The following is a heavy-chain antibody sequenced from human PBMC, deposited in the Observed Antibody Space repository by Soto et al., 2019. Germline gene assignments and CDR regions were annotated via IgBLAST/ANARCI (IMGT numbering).Heavy chain of an antibody. CDR2: IDGSGGTT. V-gene: IGHV3-23*01. D-gene: IGHD3-10*01. Sequence: SVGSQRLSCAASGFPFSSTDMTWVRQAPGKGLDWVSTIDGSGGTTYYADSVKGRFTISRDNSMNTVYLQMNSLRADDTALYYCAKNSGWFNTWGQGALVTVSS. J-gene: IGHJ5*02. CDR1: GFPFSSTD. CDR3: AKNSGWFNT.